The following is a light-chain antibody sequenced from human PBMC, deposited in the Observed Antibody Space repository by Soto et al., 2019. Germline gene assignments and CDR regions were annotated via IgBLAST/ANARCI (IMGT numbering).Light chain of an antibody. V-gene: IGLV2-14*01. CDR2: EVT. Sequence: QSVLTQPASVSGSPGQSITISCTGTSSDVGTYNYVSWYQQHPGKAPKVMIYEVTYRPSGVSNRFSGSKSGNTASLTISGRQAEDEAEYYCSSYTGSSTLYVFGTGTKV. J-gene: IGLJ1*01. CDR3: SSYTGSSTLYV. CDR1: SSDVGTYNY.